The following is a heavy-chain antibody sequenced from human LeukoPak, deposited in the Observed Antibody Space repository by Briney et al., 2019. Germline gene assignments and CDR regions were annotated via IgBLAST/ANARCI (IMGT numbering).Heavy chain of an antibody. CDR2: IIPMFGAA. J-gene: IGHJ6*03. Sequence: AASVKVSCKASGGTFSKFGISWVRQAPGEGLEWMGGIIPMFGAANYAQKFQGRVTITTDESTTTAHMELISLTSYDTAVYLCATEGPNYYMDVWGKGTTVTVSS. CDR1: GGTFSKFG. V-gene: IGHV1-69*05. CDR3: ATEGPNYYMDV.